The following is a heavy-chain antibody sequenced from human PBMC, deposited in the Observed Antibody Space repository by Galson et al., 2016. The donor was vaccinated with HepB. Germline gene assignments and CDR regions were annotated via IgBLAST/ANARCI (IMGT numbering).Heavy chain of an antibody. V-gene: IGHV4-59*01. CDR3: ARLLTKYSSSTGCQMYYFDN. J-gene: IGHJ4*02. D-gene: IGHD5-12*01. CDR2: IDHNGDT. CDR1: GGSISSYY. Sequence: LSLTCAVSGGSISSYYWNWIRQPPGKGLEWIGYIDHNGDTNYHPALTRRATIPVDTSKNQSSLEVNSVTAADTAVYFCARLLTKYSSSTGCQMYYFDNWGQGTPVTVAS.